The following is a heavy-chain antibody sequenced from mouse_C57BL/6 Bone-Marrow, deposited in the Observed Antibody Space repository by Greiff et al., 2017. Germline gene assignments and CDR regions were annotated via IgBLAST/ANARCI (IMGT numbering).Heavy chain of an antibody. D-gene: IGHD1-1*01. CDR3: ARGYYGSSH. Sequence: VQLQQPGAELVRPGSSVKLSCKASGYTFTSYWMHWVKQRPIQGLEWIGNIDPSDSETHYNQKFKDKATLTVDKSSSTDYMQLSSLTSEDSAVYYCARGYYGSSHWGQGTLVTVSA. CDR1: GYTFTSYW. J-gene: IGHJ3*01. CDR2: IDPSDSET. V-gene: IGHV1-52*01.